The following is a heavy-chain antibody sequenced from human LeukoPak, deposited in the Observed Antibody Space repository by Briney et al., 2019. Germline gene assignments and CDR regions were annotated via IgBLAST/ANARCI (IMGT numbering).Heavy chain of an antibody. Sequence: GASVKVSCKASGYTFTDYYLHWVRQAPGQGLEWMGWLNPNSGVINYAQKFQGRVTMTRDTSISTAYMELSRLRSDDTAVYYCARDVVQGSGTPGPIDYWGQGTLVTVSS. CDR2: LNPNSGVI. CDR3: ARDVVQGSGTPGPIDY. J-gene: IGHJ4*02. CDR1: GYTFTDYY. D-gene: IGHD3-10*01. V-gene: IGHV1-2*02.